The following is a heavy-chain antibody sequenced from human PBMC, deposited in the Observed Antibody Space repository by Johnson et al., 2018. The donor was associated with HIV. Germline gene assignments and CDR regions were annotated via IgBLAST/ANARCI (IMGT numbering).Heavy chain of an antibody. CDR1: VFTFDDYA. CDR2: ISWSSGMI. CDR3: AKEPYCTNGVWCPFDV. V-gene: IGHV3-9*01. J-gene: IGHJ3*01. Sequence: EVQLVESGGGLVQPGRSLRLSCAGSVFTFDDYAMHWVRQAPGKGLEWVSGISWSSGMIGYADSVKGRFTISRDNAKNSLYLQMNSLRAEDTALYFCAKEPYCTNGVWCPFDVWGQGTTVTVSS. D-gene: IGHD2-8*01.